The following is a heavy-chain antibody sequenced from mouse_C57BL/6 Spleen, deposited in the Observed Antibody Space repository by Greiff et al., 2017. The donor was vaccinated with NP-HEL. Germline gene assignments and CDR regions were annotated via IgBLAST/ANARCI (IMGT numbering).Heavy chain of an antibody. CDR1: GYTFTDYY. Sequence: VQLQQSGPELVKPGASVKISCKASGYTFTDYYMNWVKQSHGKSLEWIGDINPNNGGTSYNQKFKGKATLTVDKSSSTAYMELRSLPSEDSAVYYCARSRAYDGYPYYFDYWGQGTTLTVSS. V-gene: IGHV1-26*01. CDR3: ARSRAYDGYPYYFDY. CDR2: INPNNGGT. J-gene: IGHJ2*01. D-gene: IGHD2-3*01.